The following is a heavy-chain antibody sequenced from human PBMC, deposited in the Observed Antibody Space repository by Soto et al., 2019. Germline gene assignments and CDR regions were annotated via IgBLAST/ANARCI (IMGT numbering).Heavy chain of an antibody. CDR1: GFTFSSSA. D-gene: IGHD2-21*02. CDR2: IDVGSANA. CDR3: AAELYIGDDCCHFDY. V-gene: IGHV1-58*01. Sequence: SVKVSCKTSGFTFSSSAVHWVRQARGHRLQWIGWIDVGSANANYAQMLQERVTISRDMSTSTAYMELSSLRPEDTAVYYCAAELYIGDDCCHFDYWGQGTLVTVSS. J-gene: IGHJ4*02.